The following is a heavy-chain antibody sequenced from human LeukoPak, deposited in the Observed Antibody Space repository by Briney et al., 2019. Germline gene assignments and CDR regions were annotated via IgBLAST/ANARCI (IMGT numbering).Heavy chain of an antibody. CDR2: INPSGGST. J-gene: IGHJ6*02. CDR1: RYNFISYY. V-gene: IGHV1-46*01. D-gene: IGHD2-8*01. CDR3: AREDVVLVDAVRYYYYGMDV. Sequence: ASVKVSCKASRYNFISYYMHWVRQAPGQGLEWMGIINPSGGSTSYAQKFQDRVTMTRDTSTRTVYMELSSLKSEDTAVYYCAREDVVLVDAVRYYYYGMDVWGQGTTVTVSS.